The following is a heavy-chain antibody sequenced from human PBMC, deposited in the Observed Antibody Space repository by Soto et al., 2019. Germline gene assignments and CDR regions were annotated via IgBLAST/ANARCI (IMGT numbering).Heavy chain of an antibody. Sequence: EVQLLESGGGLVEPGGSLRLSCAASGFTFSSHAMSWVRQAPGKGLEWVSGISGSGGSTYNADSVKGRFTISRDTSNNTLYLDMNRPRVEDTAVNYGAKALFPDIGVVEGATPVWYFALLARGTLVCVAA. CDR2: ISGSGGST. J-gene: IGHJ2*01. D-gene: IGHD2-15*01. CDR1: GFTFSSHA. V-gene: IGHV3-23*01. CDR3: AKALFPDIGVVEGATPVWYFAL.